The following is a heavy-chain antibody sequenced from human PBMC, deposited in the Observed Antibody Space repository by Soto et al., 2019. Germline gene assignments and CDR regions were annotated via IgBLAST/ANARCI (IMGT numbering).Heavy chain of an antibody. D-gene: IGHD3-3*01. V-gene: IGHV3-23*01. CDR1: GLNFAGYA. CDR3: AKESLFPSIQGIISN. Sequence: EVRLSESGGGLARPGGSLRLSCEASGLNFAGYAMSWVRQAPGKGLDWVSSLSSSGEKTYYSDSVRGRFTISRDNNKEPVYLQMNTLSADDTAVYFCAKESLFPSIQGIISNWGQGVVVTVSS. CDR2: LSSSGEKT. J-gene: IGHJ4*02.